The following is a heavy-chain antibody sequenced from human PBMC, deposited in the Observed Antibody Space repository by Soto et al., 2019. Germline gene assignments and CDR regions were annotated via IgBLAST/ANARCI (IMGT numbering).Heavy chain of an antibody. D-gene: IGHD6-13*01. J-gene: IGHJ4*02. CDR3: AREGMSRPRWVFDY. Sequence: EVQLVESGGGLVKPGGSLRLSFAASGFTFGSYPMHWVRQAPGKGLEYVSAISTNGDSTFYANSVKGRFTISRDNSKNTLYLQMGSLRAEDMGVYYCAREGMSRPRWVFDYWGQGTLVTASS. CDR1: GFTFGSYP. V-gene: IGHV3-64*01. CDR2: ISTNGDST.